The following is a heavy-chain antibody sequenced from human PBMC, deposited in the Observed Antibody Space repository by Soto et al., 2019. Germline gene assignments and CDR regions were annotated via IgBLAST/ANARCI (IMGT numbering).Heavy chain of an antibody. V-gene: IGHV3-30-3*01. CDR1: GFTFRSYA. Sequence: PGGSLRLSCAASGFTFRSYAMHWVRQAPGKGLEWVAVASYDGSDKYYADSVKGRFTISRENPKNTLYLQMNSLRVEDTAVYYCARVAFADFWRGYYLHYGLDVWGPGTTVTVSS. CDR2: ASYDGSDK. J-gene: IGHJ6*02. CDR3: ARVAFADFWRGYYLHYGLDV. D-gene: IGHD3-3*01.